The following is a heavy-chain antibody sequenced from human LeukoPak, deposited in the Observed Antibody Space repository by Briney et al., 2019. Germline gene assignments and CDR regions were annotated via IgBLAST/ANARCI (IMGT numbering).Heavy chain of an antibody. Sequence: PSETLSLTCTVSGGSISSSSFYWGWIRQPPGKGLEWIGTIYYSGGTYYNPSLRSRVTISVDTSKNQFSLNLSSVTAADTAVYYCARHFCGGDCYSFYYYYYGMDVWGQGTTVTVSS. CDR1: GGSISSSSFY. CDR2: IYYSGGT. CDR3: ARHFCGGDCYSFYYYYYGMDV. J-gene: IGHJ6*02. D-gene: IGHD2-21*02. V-gene: IGHV4-39*01.